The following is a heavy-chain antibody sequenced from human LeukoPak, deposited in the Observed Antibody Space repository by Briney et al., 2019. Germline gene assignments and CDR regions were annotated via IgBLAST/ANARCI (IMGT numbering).Heavy chain of an antibody. CDR1: DNSISGSSYY. J-gene: IGHJ4*02. V-gene: IGHV4-39*01. CDR2: ISSAGHT. D-gene: IGHD2-15*01. Sequence: SQSLSLTCTVSDNSISGSSYYWGWIRQSPGKGLEWIGRISSAGHTYYNPSLYSRVTISVDTSKNQFSLNLQSVTAADTAVYYCASVRGVVVVTSTTYIFDFWGQGTLVTVTS. CDR3: ASVRGVVVVTSTTYIFDF.